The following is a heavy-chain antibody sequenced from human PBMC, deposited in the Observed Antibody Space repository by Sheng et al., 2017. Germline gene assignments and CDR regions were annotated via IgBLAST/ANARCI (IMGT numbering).Heavy chain of an antibody. V-gene: IGHV4-61*02. J-gene: IGHJ5*02. CDR3: ARVTGSSWFDP. CDR1: GGSISSGSYH. Sequence: QVQLQESGPGLVKPSQTLSLTCTVSGGSISSGSYHWTWIRQPAGKGLEWIGRIYTSGSTKYNPSLKSRVTISADTSKNQFSLNLSSMTAADTAVYYCARVTGSSWFDPWGQGTLVTVSS. CDR2: IYTSGST. D-gene: IGHD3-10*01.